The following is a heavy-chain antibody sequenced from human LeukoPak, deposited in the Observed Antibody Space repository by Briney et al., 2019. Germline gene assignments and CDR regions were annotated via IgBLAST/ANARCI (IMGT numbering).Heavy chain of an antibody. CDR1: GFTFTNYG. CDR2: VWFDAKNK. V-gene: IGHV3-33*06. J-gene: IGHJ3*02. Sequence: GMSLRLSCAASGFTFTNYGMHWVRQAPGKGLEWVALVWFDAKNKHHTDSVKGRFTISRDNSMNTLYLQMNSLRAEDTAVYYCAKYALQVLAPDAFDIWGQGTMVTVSS. CDR3: AKYALQVLAPDAFDI. D-gene: IGHD1-1*01.